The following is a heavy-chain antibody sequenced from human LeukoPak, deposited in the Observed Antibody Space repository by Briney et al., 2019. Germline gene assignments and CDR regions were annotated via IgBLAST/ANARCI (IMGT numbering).Heavy chain of an antibody. J-gene: IGHJ3*02. CDR1: GFTFSSYA. CDR3: AKGGPLPGMVKSAFDI. Sequence: PGGSLRLSCAASGFTFSSYAMSWVRQAPGKGLEWVSAISGSGGSTYYADSVKGRFTISRDKSKNTLYLQMNSLRAEDTAVYYCAKGGPLPGMVKSAFDIWSQGTMVTVSS. D-gene: IGHD5-18*01. V-gene: IGHV3-23*01. CDR2: ISGSGGST.